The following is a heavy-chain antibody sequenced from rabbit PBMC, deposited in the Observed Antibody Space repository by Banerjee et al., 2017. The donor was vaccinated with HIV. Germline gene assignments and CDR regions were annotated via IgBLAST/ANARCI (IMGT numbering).Heavy chain of an antibody. J-gene: IGHJ4*01. D-gene: IGHD1-1*01. CDR3: VREYVRKSGDYYHFKL. V-gene: IGHV1S47*01. Sequence: EWIACIAGSSGSTYCASWVNGRFSISRSTSLNTVTLQMTSLTAADTATYFCVREYVRKSGDYYHFKLWGPGTLVT. CDR2: IAGSSGST.